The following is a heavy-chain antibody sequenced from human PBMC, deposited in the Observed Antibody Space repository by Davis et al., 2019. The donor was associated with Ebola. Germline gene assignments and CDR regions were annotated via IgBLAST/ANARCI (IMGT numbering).Heavy chain of an antibody. CDR2: IWYDGSNK. CDR1: GFTFSSYG. D-gene: IGHD3-16*01. CDR3: VREIYDYVWLAYFHY. V-gene: IGHV3-33*01. J-gene: IGHJ4*02. Sequence: GESLKISCAASGFTFSSYGMHWVRQAPGKGLEWVAVIWYDGSNKYYADSVKGRFTISRDNSKNTLHLQMNSLRTEDTALYYCVREIYDYVWLAYFHYWGQGTLVTVSS.